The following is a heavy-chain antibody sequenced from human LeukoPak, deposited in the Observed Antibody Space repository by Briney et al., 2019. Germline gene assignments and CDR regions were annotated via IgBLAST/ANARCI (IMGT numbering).Heavy chain of an antibody. CDR3: ARNNGMDV. Sequence: GGSLRLSCVVSGFTFSSYSMNWVRQAPGKGLEWVSYISSSGGTRYYADSVKGRLTISRDNAKNSLYLQMNSLRAEDTALYHCARNNGMDVWGQGTTVTVSS. J-gene: IGHJ6*02. V-gene: IGHV3-48*01. CDR1: GFTFSSYS. CDR2: ISSSGGTR.